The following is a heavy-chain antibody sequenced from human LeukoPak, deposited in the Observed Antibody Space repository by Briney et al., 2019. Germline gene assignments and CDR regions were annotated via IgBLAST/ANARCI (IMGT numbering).Heavy chain of an antibody. CDR3: VRGHYFLY. D-gene: IGHD3-10*01. CDR2: IYYTGST. Sequence: SETLSLTCTVSGGSISSYYWSWIRQPPGKGLEWIGYIYYTGSTNYNPSLKNRVTISVDTSKNQFSLMLSSVTAADAALYYCVRGHYFLYWGQGTLVTVSS. J-gene: IGHJ4*02. V-gene: IGHV4-59*01. CDR1: GGSISSYY.